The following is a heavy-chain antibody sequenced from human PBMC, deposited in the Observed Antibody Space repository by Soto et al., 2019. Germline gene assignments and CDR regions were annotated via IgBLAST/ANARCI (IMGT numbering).Heavy chain of an antibody. CDR2: ISGSGGST. Sequence: PLGSLRLSCAASGFTFSSYAMSWVRQAPGKGLEWVSAISGSGGSTYYADSVKGRFTISRDNSKNTLYLQMNSLRAEDTAVYYCVKDRYCSGGSCYRGFDYWGQGSRVTVSS. CDR3: VKDRYCSGGSCYRGFDY. J-gene: IGHJ4*02. D-gene: IGHD2-15*01. CDR1: GFTFSSYA. V-gene: IGHV3-23*01.